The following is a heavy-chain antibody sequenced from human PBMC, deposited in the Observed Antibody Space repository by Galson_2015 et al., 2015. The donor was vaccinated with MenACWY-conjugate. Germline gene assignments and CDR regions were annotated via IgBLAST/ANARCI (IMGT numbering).Heavy chain of an antibody. V-gene: IGHV4-59*01. D-gene: IGHD1-26*01. Sequence: ETLSLTCSVSGGSTSGYYWSWIRQPPGKGLEWVGYVYYSGTTSYNPSLESRVTMSLDTSKNHFSLRLTSVTTADTAVYYCVREYRGGSFDYWGQGTLVTVSS. J-gene: IGHJ4*02. CDR2: VYYSGTT. CDR3: VREYRGGSFDY. CDR1: GGSTSGYY.